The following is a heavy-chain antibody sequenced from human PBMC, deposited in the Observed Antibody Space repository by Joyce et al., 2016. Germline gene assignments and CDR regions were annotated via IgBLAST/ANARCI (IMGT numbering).Heavy chain of an antibody. V-gene: IGHV1-69*01. CDR3: ARHSRGWYSSALDI. J-gene: IGHJ3*02. CDR1: GGTFSGYG. D-gene: IGHD6-19*01. CDR2: IIAMCGTA. Sequence: QVQLVQSGAEVKKPGSSVKVSCKASGGTFSGYGISWVRQAPGQGLEWMGGIIAMCGTAKYAQRLQGRVTITADESTSTGYRELSSLGSEDTAMYYCARHSRGWYSSALDIWGQGTMVTVSS.